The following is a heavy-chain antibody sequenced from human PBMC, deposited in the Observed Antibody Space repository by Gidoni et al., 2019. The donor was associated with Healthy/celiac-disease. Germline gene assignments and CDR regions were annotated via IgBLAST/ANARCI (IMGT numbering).Heavy chain of an antibody. D-gene: IGHD3-10*01. J-gene: IGHJ6*04. CDR1: GYTFTGYY. V-gene: IGHV1-2*02. CDR2: RNPNSGGT. Sequence: QVQLVQSGAEVKKPGASVKVSCTASGYTFTGYYMHWVRQAPGQGREWMGWRNPNSGGTNYAQKFQGRVTMTRDTSISTAYMELSRLRSDDTAVYYCAREQAWTPGAMDVWGKGTTVTVSS. CDR3: AREQAWTPGAMDV.